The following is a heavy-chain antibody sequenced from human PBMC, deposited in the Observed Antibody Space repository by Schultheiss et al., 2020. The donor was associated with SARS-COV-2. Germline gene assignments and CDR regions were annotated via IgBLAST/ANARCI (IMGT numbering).Heavy chain of an antibody. V-gene: IGHV3-66*03. Sequence: GESLKISCAASGFTVSSNYMSWVRQAPGKGLEWVSVIYSCGSTYYADSVKGRFTISRDNSKNTLYLQMNSLRAEDTAVYYCAREGGYRGFDYWGQGTLVTVSS. CDR3: AREGGYRGFDY. D-gene: IGHD6-25*01. J-gene: IGHJ4*02. CDR2: IYSCGST. CDR1: GFTVSSNY.